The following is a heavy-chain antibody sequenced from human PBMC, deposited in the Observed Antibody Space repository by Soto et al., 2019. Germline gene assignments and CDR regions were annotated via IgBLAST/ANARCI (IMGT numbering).Heavy chain of an antibody. CDR1: GFTSSSYG. Sequence: PGGSLRLSCAASGFTSSSYGMRWVRQAPGKGLEWVAVIWYDGSNKYYAESVKGRFTISRDNSKNTLYLQMNSLRAEDTAVYYCARDSHVGSGWQLTADYWGQGTLVTVSS. CDR3: ARDSHVGSGWQLTADY. V-gene: IGHV3-33*01. CDR2: IWYDGSNK. D-gene: IGHD6-19*01. J-gene: IGHJ4*02.